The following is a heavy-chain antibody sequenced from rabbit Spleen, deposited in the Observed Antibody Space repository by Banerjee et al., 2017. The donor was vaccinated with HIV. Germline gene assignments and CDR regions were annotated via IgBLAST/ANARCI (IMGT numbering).Heavy chain of an antibody. CDR1: GISFSAGYY. CDR3: ARAVYDSYEDPNYFTL. D-gene: IGHD6-1*01. CDR2: IDPVFGIT. Sequence: QSLEESGGDLVKPGASLTLTCTASGISFSAGYYMNWVRQAPGKGLEWIGYIDPVFGITYYANWVNGQFSISRENAQNTVSLQMTSLTAADTATYFCARAVYDSYEDPNYFTLWGQGTLVTVS. J-gene: IGHJ4*01. V-gene: IGHV1S40*01.